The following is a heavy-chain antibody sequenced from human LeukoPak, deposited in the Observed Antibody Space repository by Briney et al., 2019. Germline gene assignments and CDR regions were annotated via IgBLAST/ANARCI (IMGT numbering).Heavy chain of an antibody. CDR2: IHPNTGNP. Sequence: ASVKVSCKASGYTFTDYAMNWVRQAPGQGLEWMRWIHPNTGNPTYAQGFTGRFVFSLDTSVGTTYLQISSLKAEDTAVYYCARAYQSLGGLSLPDHWGQGTLVTVSS. CDR3: ARAYQSLGGLSLPDH. J-gene: IGHJ5*02. V-gene: IGHV7-4-1*02. D-gene: IGHD3-16*02. CDR1: GYTFTDYA.